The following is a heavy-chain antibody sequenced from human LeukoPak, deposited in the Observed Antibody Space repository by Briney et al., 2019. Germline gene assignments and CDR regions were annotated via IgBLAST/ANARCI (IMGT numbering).Heavy chain of an antibody. CDR3: ARDRSPPDYYYYYMDV. CDR2: ISSSGSTI. J-gene: IGHJ6*03. Sequence: NPGGSLRLSCAASGLTFSDYYMSWIRQAPGKGLEWVSYISSSGSTIYYADSVKGRFTISRDNAKNSLYLQMNSLRAEDTAVYYCARDRSPPDYYYYYMDVWGKGTTVTVSS. V-gene: IGHV3-11*01. CDR1: GLTFSDYY.